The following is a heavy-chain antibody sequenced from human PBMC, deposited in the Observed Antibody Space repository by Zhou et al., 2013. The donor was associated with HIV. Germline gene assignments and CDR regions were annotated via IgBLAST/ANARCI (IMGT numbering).Heavy chain of an antibody. CDR1: GYTFTSYY. V-gene: IGHV1-2*02. Sequence: QVQLVQSGAEVKKPGASVKVSCKASGYTFTSYYMHWVRQAPGQGLEWMGWINPNSGDTNYAQKFQGRVTMTRDTSISTAYMELSRLRSDDTAVYFCAALPVGNWGFDFDCWGQGTLVIVSS. D-gene: IGHD7-27*01. CDR2: INPNSGDT. J-gene: IGHJ4*02. CDR3: AALPVGNWGFDFDC.